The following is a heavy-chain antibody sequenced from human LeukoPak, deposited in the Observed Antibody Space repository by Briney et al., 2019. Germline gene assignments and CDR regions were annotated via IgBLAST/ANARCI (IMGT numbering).Heavy chain of an antibody. CDR1: GFTFSSYG. V-gene: IGHV3-33*01. CDR2: IWYDGSNK. CDR3: ARGRSGYYPSAYFDY. J-gene: IGHJ4*02. Sequence: PGRSLRLSCAASGFTFSSYGMHWVRQAPGKGLEWVAVIWYDGSNKYYADSVKGRFTISRDNSENTLYLQMNSLRAEDTAVYYCARGRSGYYPSAYFDYWGQGTLVTVSS. D-gene: IGHD3-22*01.